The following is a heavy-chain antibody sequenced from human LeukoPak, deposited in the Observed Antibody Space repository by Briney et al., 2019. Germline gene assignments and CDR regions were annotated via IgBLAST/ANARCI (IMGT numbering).Heavy chain of an antibody. CDR1: GGSINTYY. CDR2: IHSSGST. J-gene: IGHJ4*02. Sequence: SETLSLNCSVSGGSINTYYWSCIRQPAGKGLEWIGRIHSSGSTHYHPSLKSRVTMSLDTSKNQFSLKLTSVTAAVTAVYYCARDNDFFDYWGQGTLVTVSA. V-gene: IGHV4-4*07. CDR3: ARDNDFFDY.